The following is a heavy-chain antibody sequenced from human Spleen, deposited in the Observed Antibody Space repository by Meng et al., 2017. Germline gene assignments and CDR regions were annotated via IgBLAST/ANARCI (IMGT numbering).Heavy chain of an antibody. J-gene: IGHJ4*02. CDR1: GFTFSSYE. Sequence: GESLKISCAASGFTFSSYEMNWVRQAPGKGPEWVASISISGEKTYYADAVKGRFTVARDNSKSTLHLQMNSLRADDTATYYCAKEIRPNDYWGQGTMVTVSS. CDR3: AKEIRPNDY. V-gene: IGHV3-23*01. CDR2: ISISGEKT.